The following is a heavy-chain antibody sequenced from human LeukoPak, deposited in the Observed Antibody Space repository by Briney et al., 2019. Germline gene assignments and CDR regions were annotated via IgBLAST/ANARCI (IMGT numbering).Heavy chain of an antibody. J-gene: IGHJ3*02. Sequence: VGSLRLSCAASVFAFNKYWMHWVREAPGEGVEWGSVIYSGVSTYYADSAKGRFTTSIEHSKNTLYLQIKSLRAVDPAVYCCARGALGYCSSTSCYGSNAFDIWGQGTMVTVSS. D-gene: IGHD2-2*01. CDR3: ARGALGYCSSTSCYGSNAFDI. CDR2: IYSGVST. CDR1: VFAFNKYW. V-gene: IGHV3-66*02.